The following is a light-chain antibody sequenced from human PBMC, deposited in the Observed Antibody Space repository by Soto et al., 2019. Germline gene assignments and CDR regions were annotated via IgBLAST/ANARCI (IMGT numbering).Light chain of an antibody. J-gene: IGKJ1*01. Sequence: EILLTQSPATLSLSPGARATLSCRSSQSVINYLAWYQQKPGQAPRLLIYDTSNRDTGIPARFSGSGSGTDFTRSSRSLEPEDFAVYYCQQRDDWPPWTFGQGTKVEIK. CDR2: DTS. CDR1: QSVINY. V-gene: IGKV3-11*01. CDR3: QQRDDWPPWT.